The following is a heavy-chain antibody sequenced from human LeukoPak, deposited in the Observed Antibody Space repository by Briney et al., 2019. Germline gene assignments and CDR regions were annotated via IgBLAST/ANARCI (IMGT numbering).Heavy chain of an antibody. CDR2: IIPIFGTA. CDR1: GGTFSSYA. V-gene: IGHV1-69*01. Sequence: SVKVSCKASGGTFSSYAISWVRQAPGQGLEWMGGIIPIFGTANYAQKFQGRVTITADESTSTAYMELSSLRSEDTAVYYCARAREGIVPAAIQPFDFWGQGTLVTVSS. CDR3: ARAREGIVPAAIQPFDF. J-gene: IGHJ4*02. D-gene: IGHD2-2*02.